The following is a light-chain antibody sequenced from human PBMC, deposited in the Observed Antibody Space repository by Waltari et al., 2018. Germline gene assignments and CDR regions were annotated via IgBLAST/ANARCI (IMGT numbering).Light chain of an antibody. Sequence: QSVLTQPPSASGTPGQRVTISCSGSSSNIGSNTVHWYQQLPGTAPKLLIYSNNQWPSGVPDRCSGSKSGTSASLAISGLQSEDEADYYCAAWDDSLNGRVFGGGTKLTVL. CDR2: SNN. CDR1: SSNIGSNT. CDR3: AAWDDSLNGRV. V-gene: IGLV1-44*01. J-gene: IGLJ3*02.